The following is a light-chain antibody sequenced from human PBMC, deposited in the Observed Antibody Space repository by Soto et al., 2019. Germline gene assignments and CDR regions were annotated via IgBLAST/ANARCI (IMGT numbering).Light chain of an antibody. CDR1: SSTIGNNY. CDR2: ENK. Sequence: SVLTQPPSVSAAPGQKVTISCSGSSSTIGNNYVSWYQHVPGTAPKLLIYENKKRPSGIPDRFSGSKSGTSATLGITGLQTGDEADYYCGTWDSAPGVGFFGGGTKLTVL. CDR3: GTWDSAPGVGF. V-gene: IGLV1-51*02. J-gene: IGLJ2*01.